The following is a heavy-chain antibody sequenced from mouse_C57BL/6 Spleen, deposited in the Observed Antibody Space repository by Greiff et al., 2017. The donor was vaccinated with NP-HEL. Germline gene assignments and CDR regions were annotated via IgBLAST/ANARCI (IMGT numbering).Heavy chain of an antibody. CDR2: INPYNGGT. J-gene: IGHJ4*01. V-gene: IGHV1-19*01. Sequence: EVQLQQSGPVLVKPGASVKMSCKASGYTFTDYYMNWVKQSHGKSLEWIGVINPYNGGTSYNQKFKGKATLTVDKSSSTAYMELNSLTSEDSAVYYCARLTTVVESPYYYAMDYWGQGTSVTVSS. CDR1: GYTFTDYY. CDR3: ARLTTVVESPYYYAMDY. D-gene: IGHD1-1*01.